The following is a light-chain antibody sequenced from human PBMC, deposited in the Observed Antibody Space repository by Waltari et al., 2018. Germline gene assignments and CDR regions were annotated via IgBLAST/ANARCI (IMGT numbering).Light chain of an antibody. J-gene: IGKJ1*01. CDR2: DAS. CDR3: QRSSIAPYT. CDR1: QVISSY. Sequence: DIQMTQSPSSLSASVGDRVTITCRASQVISSYLNWYQQKPGKAPELLIHDASSLQSGVPSRFSGSGSGTDFTLTISSLQPEDCATYYCQRSSIAPYTFGQGTKVEIK. V-gene: IGKV1-39*01.